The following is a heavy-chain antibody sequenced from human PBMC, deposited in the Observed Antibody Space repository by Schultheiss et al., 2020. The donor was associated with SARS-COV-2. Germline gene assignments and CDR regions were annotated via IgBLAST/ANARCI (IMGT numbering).Heavy chain of an antibody. CDR3: ATPRSSSWYADAFDI. CDR1: GFTFSSYG. V-gene: IGHV3-23*01. CDR2: ISGSGGST. Sequence: GGSLRLSCAASGFTFSSYGMHWVRQAPGKGLEWVSAISGSGGSTYYADSVKGRFTISRDNSKNTLYLQMNSLRAEDTAVYYCATPRSSSWYADAFDIWGQGTMVTVSS. J-gene: IGHJ3*02. D-gene: IGHD6-13*01.